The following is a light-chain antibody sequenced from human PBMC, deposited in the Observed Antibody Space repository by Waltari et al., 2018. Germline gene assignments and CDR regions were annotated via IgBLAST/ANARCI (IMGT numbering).Light chain of an antibody. J-gene: IGLJ1*01. V-gene: IGLV2-11*01. CDR3: CSYAGAYTYV. CDR2: DVS. CDR1: SSHLRTYDR. Sequence: QSALTQPRSVSGSPGQSVTISCTGPSSHLRTYDRASWYQQSPGKAPKLMIYDVSKRPSGVPSRFSGSKSGNTASLTISGLQAEDEADYYCCSYAGAYTYVFGTGTKVTVL.